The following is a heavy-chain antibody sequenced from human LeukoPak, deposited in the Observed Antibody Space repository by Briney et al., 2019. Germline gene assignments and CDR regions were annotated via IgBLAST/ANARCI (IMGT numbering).Heavy chain of an antibody. D-gene: IGHD2-8*01. CDR3: ATESMASDAFDI. Sequence: SETLSLTCTLSGGSISQYYWSWIRQPPGKGPEWIGYVYRSGNTNYNPSLKSRVTISVDTSKNHFSLNLTSVTAADTAVYYCATESMASDAFDIWGQGTMVTVSS. CDR1: GGSISQYY. J-gene: IGHJ3*02. V-gene: IGHV4-59*01. CDR2: VYRSGNT.